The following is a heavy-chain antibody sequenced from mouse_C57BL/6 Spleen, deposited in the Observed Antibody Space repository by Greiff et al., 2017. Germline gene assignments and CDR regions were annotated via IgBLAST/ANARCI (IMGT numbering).Heavy chain of an antibody. CDR1: GFTFSDYY. CDR2: INDDGTST. J-gene: IGHJ1*01. V-gene: IGHV5-16*01. Sequence: EVKLVESEGGLVQPGSSMKLSCTASGFTFSDYYMDWVRQVPEKGLEWVANINDDGTSTYYLDSLKSRFIISRDNAKNILYLQMSSLKSADTSTYYCAKYDYDIPCYFDVWGQGTTVTVSS. CDR3: AKYDYDIPCYFDV. D-gene: IGHD2-4*01.